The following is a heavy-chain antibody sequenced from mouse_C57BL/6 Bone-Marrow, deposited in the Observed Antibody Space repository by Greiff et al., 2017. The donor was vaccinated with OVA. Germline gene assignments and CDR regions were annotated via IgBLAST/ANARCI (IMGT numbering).Heavy chain of an antibody. CDR1: GFTFSNYW. Sequence: DVQLVESGGGLVQPGGSMKLSCVASGFTFSNYWMNWVRQSPEKGLEWVAQIRLKSDNYATHYAESVKGRFTISRDDSKSSVYLQMNNLRAEDTGIYYGPSNWDGGRDYFDYWGQGTTLTVSS. V-gene: IGHV6-3*01. J-gene: IGHJ2*01. CDR2: IRLKSDNYAT. CDR3: PSNWDGGRDYFDY. D-gene: IGHD4-1*01.